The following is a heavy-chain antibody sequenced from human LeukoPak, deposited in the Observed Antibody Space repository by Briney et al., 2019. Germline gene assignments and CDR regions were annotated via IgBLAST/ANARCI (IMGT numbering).Heavy chain of an antibody. CDR3: AKDRYDSSGFDY. CDR2: ISYDGSNK. V-gene: IGHV3-30*18. CDR1: GFTFSSYG. Sequence: GRSLRLSCAASGFTFSSYGMHWVRQAPGKGPEWVAVISYDGSNKYYADSVKGRFTISRDNSKNTLYLQMNSLRAEDTAVYYCAKDRYDSSGFDYWGQGTLVTVSS. D-gene: IGHD3-22*01. J-gene: IGHJ4*02.